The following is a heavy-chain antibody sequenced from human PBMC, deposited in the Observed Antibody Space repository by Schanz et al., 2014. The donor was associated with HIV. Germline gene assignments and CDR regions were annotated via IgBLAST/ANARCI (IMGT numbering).Heavy chain of an antibody. V-gene: IGHV3-23*01. D-gene: IGHD3-22*01. CDR3: AKPEYDSSGNSQSHFDY. CDR2: ISESGRYT. J-gene: IGHJ4*02. Sequence: EVQLLESGGGLVQPGGSLRLSCAASGLTFSDYAMTWVRQGAGKGLEWVSTISESGRYTYYADSVKGWVTISRDNSKNTLYLQMTTLRTEDTAVYYCAKPEYDSSGNSQSHFDYWGQGTLVTVSS. CDR1: GLTFSDYA.